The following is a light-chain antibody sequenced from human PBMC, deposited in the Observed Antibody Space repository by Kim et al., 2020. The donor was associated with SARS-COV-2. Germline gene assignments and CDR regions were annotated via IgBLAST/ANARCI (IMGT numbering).Light chain of an antibody. CDR3: QAWDSSTEMV. J-gene: IGLJ2*01. CDR1: KLGDKY. V-gene: IGLV3-1*01. Sequence: VSPGQTASLTCSGDKLGDKYACWYQQKPGQSPVLVSYQDSKRPSGIPERFSGSNSGNTATLTIGGTQAMDEADYYCQAWDSSTEMVFGGGTQLTVL. CDR2: QDS.